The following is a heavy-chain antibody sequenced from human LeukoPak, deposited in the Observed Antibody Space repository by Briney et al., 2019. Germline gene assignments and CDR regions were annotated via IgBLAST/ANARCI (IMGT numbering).Heavy chain of an antibody. CDR3: ARVGYSYGYVEGYYMDV. V-gene: IGHV4-59*01. Sequence: ASETLSLTCTVSGGSISSYYWSWIRQPPGKGLEWIGYIYYSGSTNYNPSLKSRVTISVDTSKNQFSLKLSSVTAADTAVYYCARVGYSYGYVEGYYMDVWGKGTTVTVSS. CDR2: IYYSGST. D-gene: IGHD5-18*01. CDR1: GGSISSYY. J-gene: IGHJ6*03.